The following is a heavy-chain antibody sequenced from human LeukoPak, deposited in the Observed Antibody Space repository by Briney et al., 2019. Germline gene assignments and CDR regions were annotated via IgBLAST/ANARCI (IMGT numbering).Heavy chain of an antibody. CDR3: ARDLDWLLFDY. V-gene: IGHV3-74*01. CDR1: GFTFSAYW. J-gene: IGHJ4*02. D-gene: IGHD3-9*01. CDR2: VKYDGSTT. Sequence: GGSLRHSCAASGFTFSAYWLHWVRQAPGKGLVWVSRVKYDGSTTTYADSVKGRFTISRDNAKNILYLQMNRLRVEDTAVYYCARDLDWLLFDYWGQGTLVTVSP.